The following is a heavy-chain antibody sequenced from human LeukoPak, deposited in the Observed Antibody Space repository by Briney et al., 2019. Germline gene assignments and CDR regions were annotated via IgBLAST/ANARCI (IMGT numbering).Heavy chain of an antibody. D-gene: IGHD3-16*01. J-gene: IGHJ5*02. Sequence: GGSLRLSCVASGFTFSRYWMSWVRQAPGKGLEWVGNIQPDGSEQYPVDSVKGRFTISRDNARNSLFLQMNGLRVEDTAVYYCASQSFARFDPWGQGTLVTVSS. CDR1: GFTFSRYW. CDR3: ASQSFARFDP. CDR2: IQPDGSEQ. V-gene: IGHV3-7*01.